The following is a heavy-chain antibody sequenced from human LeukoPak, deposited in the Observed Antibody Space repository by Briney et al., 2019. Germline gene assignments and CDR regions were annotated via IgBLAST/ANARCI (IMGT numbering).Heavy chain of an antibody. Sequence: GGSLRLSCAASGFTFSSYSMNWVRQAPGKGLEWVSSISGSSSYIYYADSVKGRFTISRDNAKNSLYLQMNSLRAEDTAVYYCARGSAAPGLRDFDYWGQGTLVTVSS. CDR2: ISGSSSYI. J-gene: IGHJ4*02. CDR1: GFTFSSYS. V-gene: IGHV3-21*01. D-gene: IGHD3-16*01. CDR3: ARGSAAPGLRDFDY.